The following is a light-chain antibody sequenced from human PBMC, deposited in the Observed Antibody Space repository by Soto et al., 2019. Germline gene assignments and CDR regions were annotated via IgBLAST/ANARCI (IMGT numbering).Light chain of an antibody. CDR3: QQSLTIPYT. CDR1: QTISTH. V-gene: IGKV1-39*01. Sequence: DIQMTQSPSSLSASVRDSVTITCRASQTISTHLNWYQQKPGKAPKLLIYAASTLQSGVPSRFSGSGSRKDFTLTINSLQPEYFATYYYQQSLTIPYTFGQGTKLEIK. J-gene: IGKJ2*01. CDR2: AAS.